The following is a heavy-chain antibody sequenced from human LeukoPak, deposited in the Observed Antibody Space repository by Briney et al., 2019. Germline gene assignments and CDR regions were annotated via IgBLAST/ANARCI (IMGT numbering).Heavy chain of an antibody. V-gene: IGHV3-21*01. D-gene: IGHD3-22*01. Sequence: PGGSLRLSCAASGFTFSSYSMNWVRQAPGKGLEWVSSISSSSSYIYYADSVKGRFTISRDNAKNSLYLQVNRLRAEDTAVYYCARGGEANYYDTSGYYLYYYWGQGTLVTVSS. CDR3: ARGGEANYYDTSGYYLYYY. CDR2: ISSSSSYI. J-gene: IGHJ4*02. CDR1: GFTFSSYS.